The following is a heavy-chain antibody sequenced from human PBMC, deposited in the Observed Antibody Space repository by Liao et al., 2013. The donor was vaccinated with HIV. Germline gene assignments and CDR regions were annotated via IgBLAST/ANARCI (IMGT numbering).Heavy chain of an antibody. V-gene: IGHV4-34*01. CDR2: INHSGST. J-gene: IGHJ2*01. CDR1: GGSFSGYY. D-gene: IGHD4-17*01. CDR3: ARDLIGDYALYFDL. Sequence: QVQLQQWGAGLLKPSETLSLTCAVYGGSFSGYYWSWIRQPPGKGLEWIGDINHSGSTKYHPSLKSRVTISVDTSKNQFSLRLRSVTAADTAVYYCARDLIGDYALYFDLWGRGTLVTVSS.